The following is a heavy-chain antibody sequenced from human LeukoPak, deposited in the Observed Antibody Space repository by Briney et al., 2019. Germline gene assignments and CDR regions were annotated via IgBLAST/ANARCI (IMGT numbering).Heavy chain of an antibody. CDR3: ARRVRSWFDP. V-gene: IGHV1-69*05. CDR2: IIPIFGTA. CDR1: GGTFSSYA. J-gene: IGHJ5*02. Sequence: GASVKVSCKASGGTFSSYAISWVRQAPGQGLEWMGGIIPIFGTANYAQKFQGRVTITTNESTSTAYMELRSLRSDDTAVYYCARRVRSWFDPWGQGTLVTVSS. D-gene: IGHD1-1*01.